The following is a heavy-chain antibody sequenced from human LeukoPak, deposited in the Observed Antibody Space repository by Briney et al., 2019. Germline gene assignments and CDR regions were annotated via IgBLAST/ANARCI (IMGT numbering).Heavy chain of an antibody. D-gene: IGHD3-10*01. V-gene: IGHV4-38-2*02. CDR3: ARSTMVRGVTYWFDP. Sequence: SETLSLTCTVSGYSISSGYYWGWIRQPPGKGLEWIGSSYHSGSTYYNPSLKSRVTISVDTSKNQFSLKLSSVTAADTAVYYCARSTMVRGVTYWFDPWGQGTLVTVSS. CDR2: SYHSGST. J-gene: IGHJ5*02. CDR1: GYSISSGYY.